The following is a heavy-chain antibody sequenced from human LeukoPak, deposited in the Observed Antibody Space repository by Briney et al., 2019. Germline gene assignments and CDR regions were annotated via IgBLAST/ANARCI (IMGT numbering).Heavy chain of an antibody. D-gene: IGHD3-10*01. J-gene: IGHJ4*02. V-gene: IGHV7-4-1*02. CDR3: ARTYYGSGSYHLDY. CDR2: INTNTGNP. CDR1: GYTFTSYA. Sequence: ASVKVSCKASGYTFTSYAMNWVRQAPGQGLEWMGWINTNTGNPTYAHGFTGRFVFSLDTSVSTAYLQISSLKAEDTAVYYCARTYYGSGSYHLDYWGQGTLVTVSS.